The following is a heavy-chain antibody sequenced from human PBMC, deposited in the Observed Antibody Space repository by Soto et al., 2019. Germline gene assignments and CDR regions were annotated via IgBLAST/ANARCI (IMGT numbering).Heavy chain of an antibody. CDR1: GGSISSSSYY. CDR2: IYYSGST. D-gene: IGHD3-22*01. CDR3: ARGGFDSSGYYPAEFDY. V-gene: IGHV4-39*01. Sequence: PSETLSLTCTVSGGSISSSSYYWGWIRQPPGKGLEWIGSIYYSGSTYYNPSLKSRVTISVDTSKNQFSLKLSSVTAADTAVYYCARGGFDSSGYYPAEFDYWGQGTLVTVSS. J-gene: IGHJ4*02.